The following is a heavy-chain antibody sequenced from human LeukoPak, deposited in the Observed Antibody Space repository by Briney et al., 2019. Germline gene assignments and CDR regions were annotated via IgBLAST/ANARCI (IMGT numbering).Heavy chain of an antibody. V-gene: IGHV3-23*01. CDR3: AKVIYSNYGYFDY. CDR1: GFTFSSYA. CDR2: ISGSGGST. Sequence: GGSLRLSCAASGFTFSSYAMSWVRQAPGKGLEWVSAISGSGGSTYYADSVKGRFTISRDNSKNTVYLQMNSLRAEDTAVYYCAKVIYSNYGYFDYWGQGTLVTVSS. D-gene: IGHD4-11*01. J-gene: IGHJ4*02.